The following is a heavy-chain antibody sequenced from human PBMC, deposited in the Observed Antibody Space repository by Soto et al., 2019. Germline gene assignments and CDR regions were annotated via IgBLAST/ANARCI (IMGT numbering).Heavy chain of an antibody. CDR3: ARDSGDYGDYDY. Sequence: SETLSLTCTVSGGSVSSGSYYWSWIRQPPGKGLEWIGYIYYSGSTNYNPSLKSRVTISVDTSKNQFSLKLSSVTAADTAVYYCARDSGDYGDYDYWGQGTLVTVS. J-gene: IGHJ4*02. CDR2: IYYSGST. D-gene: IGHD4-17*01. V-gene: IGHV4-61*01. CDR1: GGSVSSGSYY.